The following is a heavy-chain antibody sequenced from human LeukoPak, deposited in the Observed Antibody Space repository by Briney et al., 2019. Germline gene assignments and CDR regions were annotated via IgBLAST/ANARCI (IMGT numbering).Heavy chain of an antibody. V-gene: IGHV4-59*12. J-gene: IGHJ2*01. CDR1: GGSLSGYY. CDR2: IYHSGSTYYSGST. CDR3: ARDEGAFWYFDL. Sequence: KSSETLSLTCGVYGGSLSGYYWSWIRQPPGKVLEWIGSIYHSGSTYYSGSTYYNPSLKSRVTISLDTSKSQFSLKLSSVTAADTALYYCARDEGAFWYFDLWGRGTLVTVSS.